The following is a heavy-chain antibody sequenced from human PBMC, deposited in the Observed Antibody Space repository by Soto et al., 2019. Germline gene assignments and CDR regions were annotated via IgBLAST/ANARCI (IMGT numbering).Heavy chain of an antibody. D-gene: IGHD2-2*01. CDR1: GGSISSYY. Sequence: PSETLSLTCTVSGGSISSYYWSWIRQPPGKGLEWIGYIYYSGSTNYNPSLKSRVTISVDTSKNQFSLKLSPVTAADTAVYYCARSSSTSCYLPIYYYGMDVWGQGTTVTVSS. J-gene: IGHJ6*02. CDR3: ARSSSTSCYLPIYYYGMDV. CDR2: IYYSGST. V-gene: IGHV4-59*01.